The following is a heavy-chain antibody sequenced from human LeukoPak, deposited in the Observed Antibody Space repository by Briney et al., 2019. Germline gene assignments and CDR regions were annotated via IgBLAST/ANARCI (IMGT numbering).Heavy chain of an antibody. CDR2: ISSSGSTI. D-gene: IGHD6-6*01. Sequence: GGSLRLSCAASGFTFSVYYMSWIRQAPGKGLEWVSYISSSGSTIYYADSVKGRFTISRDNAKNSLYLQMNSLRAEDTAVYYCARDAHTDARGDSSSLDVWGKGTTVTVSS. V-gene: IGHV3-11*01. J-gene: IGHJ6*04. CDR1: GFTFSVYY. CDR3: ARDAHTDARGDSSSLDV.